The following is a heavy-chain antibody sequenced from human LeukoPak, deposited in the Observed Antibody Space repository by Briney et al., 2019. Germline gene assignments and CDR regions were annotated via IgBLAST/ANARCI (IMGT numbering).Heavy chain of an antibody. CDR1: GFNISGHY. CDR2: KYGPGTE. CDR3: ARNPPPETYASSGFFDY. J-gene: IGHJ4*02. V-gene: IGHV3-66*01. D-gene: IGHD3-22*01. Sequence: GGSLRLSCEVSGFNISGHYMNWVRQAPGKGLEFVAIKYGPGTEFYPDSVEGRFTIYMDTSKNTVFLQMNSLRVEDTAVYHCARNPPPETYASSGFFDYWGQGTLVTVSS.